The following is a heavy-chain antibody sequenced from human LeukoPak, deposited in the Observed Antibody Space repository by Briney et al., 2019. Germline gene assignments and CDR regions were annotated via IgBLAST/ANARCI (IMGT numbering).Heavy chain of an antibody. CDR3: ARDLPSYYFDSGNMFDP. D-gene: IGHD3-10*01. CDR2: IYTSGKT. Sequence: SETLSLTCTVSGGSISNFYWSWIRQPAGKGLEWIGRIYTSGKTNYNSSLKGRVTMSIDTSNNQFSLDLRSVTAADTVVYYCARDLPSYYFDSGNMFDPWGQGILVTVSS. J-gene: IGHJ5*02. CDR1: GGSISNFY. V-gene: IGHV4-4*07.